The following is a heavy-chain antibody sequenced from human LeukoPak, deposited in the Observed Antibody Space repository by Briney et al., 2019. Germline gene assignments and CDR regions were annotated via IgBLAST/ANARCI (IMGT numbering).Heavy chain of an antibody. CDR3: ARPYYYDSSGYED. D-gene: IGHD3-22*01. CDR2: IIGSSGDT. Sequence: PGGSLRLSCAASGFSFSSFAMSWVRQAPGKGLEWVSLIIGSSGDTFYADSVKGRFTISRDNAKNSLYLQMNSLRAEDTAVYYCARPYYYDSSGYEDWGQGTLVTVSS. CDR1: GFSFSSFA. J-gene: IGHJ4*02. V-gene: IGHV3-23*01.